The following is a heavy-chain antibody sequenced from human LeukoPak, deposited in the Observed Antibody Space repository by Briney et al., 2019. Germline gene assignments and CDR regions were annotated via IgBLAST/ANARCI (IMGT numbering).Heavy chain of an antibody. CDR3: ASGSYSYGMDV. D-gene: IGHD1-26*01. J-gene: IGHJ6*02. CDR1: GYSFTTYW. CDR2: IYPGDSDT. V-gene: IGHV5-51*01. Sequence: GESLKISCKGSGYSFTTYWIAWVRQMPGKGLEWMGIIYPGDSDTRYSPSFQGQVTISADKSISTAYLQWNSLKASDTAMYYCASGSYSYGMDVWGQGTTVTVSS.